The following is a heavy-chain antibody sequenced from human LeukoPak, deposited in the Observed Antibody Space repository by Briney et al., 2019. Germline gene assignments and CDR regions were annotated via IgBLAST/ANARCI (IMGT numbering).Heavy chain of an antibody. J-gene: IGHJ4*02. V-gene: IGHV4-61*03. Sequence: PSETLSLTCTVSGASVSSAGYYWSWIRQPPGKGLEWIGYIYYSGSTNYHPSLRSRVTISVDTSKKHFSLKLNSVTTADTAVYYCAREPAYYYDSSGYDTDYWGQGTLVTVSS. CDR1: GASVSSAGYY. CDR3: AREPAYYYDSSGYDTDY. D-gene: IGHD3-22*01. CDR2: IYYSGST.